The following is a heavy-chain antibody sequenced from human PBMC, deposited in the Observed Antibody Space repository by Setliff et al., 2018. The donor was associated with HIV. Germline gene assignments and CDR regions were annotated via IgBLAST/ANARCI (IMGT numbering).Heavy chain of an antibody. CDR2: ISGSSSTI. J-gene: IGHJ5*02. CDR1: GFTFSTYS. V-gene: IGHV3-48*01. D-gene: IGHD2-8*01. Sequence: GGSLRLSCVASGFTFSTYSMNWVRQAPGEGLEWVSYISGSSSTIYYADSVKGRFTISRDNAKNSLHLQMNSLRAEDTAVYYCARVLLRTNAVYGVVSNWFDPWGQGALVTVSS. CDR3: ARVLLRTNAVYGVVSNWFDP.